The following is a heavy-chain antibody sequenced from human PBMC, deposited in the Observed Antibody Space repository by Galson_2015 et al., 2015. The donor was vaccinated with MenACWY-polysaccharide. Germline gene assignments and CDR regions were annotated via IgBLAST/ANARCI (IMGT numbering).Heavy chain of an antibody. Sequence: SVKVSCKASGYTFSSYDINWVRQATGQRLEWMGWMNPNSGNTGYAQKFQGRVTMTRNTSISTAYMELSSLTSEDTAVYYCARGRRYTAVAAPAAVLHDSWGQGIRVTVSS. CDR2: MNPNSGNT. V-gene: IGHV1-8*01. D-gene: IGHD6-19*01. J-gene: IGHJ5*01. CDR1: GYTFSSYD. CDR3: ARGRRYTAVAAPAAVLHDS.